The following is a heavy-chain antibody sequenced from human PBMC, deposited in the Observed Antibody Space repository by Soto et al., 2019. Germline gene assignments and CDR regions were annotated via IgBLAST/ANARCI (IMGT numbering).Heavy chain of an antibody. D-gene: IGHD3-10*01. Sequence: EVQLVESGGGLVQPGRSLRLSCEASGFTFDDYAMHWVRQAPGKGLEWVSGISWNSGSIGYADSVKGRFTISRDNAKNSLFLQMNSLRAGDTALYYCAKFREYYQGSGSRTYYFYGMDVWGQGTTVTVSS. V-gene: IGHV3-9*01. J-gene: IGHJ6*02. CDR3: AKFREYYQGSGSRTYYFYGMDV. CDR1: GFTFDDYA. CDR2: ISWNSGSI.